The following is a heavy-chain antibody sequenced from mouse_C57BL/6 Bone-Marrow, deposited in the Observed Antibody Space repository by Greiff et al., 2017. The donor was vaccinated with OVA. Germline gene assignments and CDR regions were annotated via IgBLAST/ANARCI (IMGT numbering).Heavy chain of an antibody. CDR1: GYSITSGYS. Sequence: DVKLQESGPGLVKPSQSLSLTCSVTGYSITSGYSWNWLRQFPGNKLEWMGYISYDGSNNYNPSLKNRISITRDTSKNQFFLKLNSVTTEDTATYYCARAAPYYFDYWGQGTTLTVSS. D-gene: IGHD6-1*01. J-gene: IGHJ2*01. CDR2: ISYDGSN. V-gene: IGHV3-6*01. CDR3: ARAAPYYFDY.